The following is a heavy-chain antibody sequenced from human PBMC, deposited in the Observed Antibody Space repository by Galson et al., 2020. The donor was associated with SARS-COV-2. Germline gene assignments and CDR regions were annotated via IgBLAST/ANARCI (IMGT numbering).Heavy chain of an antibody. D-gene: IGHD1-26*01. V-gene: IGHV1-24*01. Sequence: ASVKVSCKVSGYTLTELSMHWVRQAPGKGLEWMGGFDPEDGETIYAQKFQGRVTMTEDTSTDTAYMELSSLRSEDTAVYYCATSPVLGATTILDYWGQGTLVTVSS. CDR1: GYTLTELS. J-gene: IGHJ4*02. CDR3: ATSPVLGATTILDY. CDR2: FDPEDGET.